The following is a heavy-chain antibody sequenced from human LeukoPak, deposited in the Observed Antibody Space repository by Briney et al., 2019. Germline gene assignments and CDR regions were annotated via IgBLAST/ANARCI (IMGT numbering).Heavy chain of an antibody. CDR3: ARQNYDYVWGSYRYVDY. J-gene: IGHJ4*02. CDR2: IYPGDSDT. Sequence: GESLKISCKGSGYSFTSYWIAWVRQMPGKGLEWMGIIYPGDSDTRYSPSFQGQVTISADKSISTAYLQWSSLKASDTAMYYCARQNYDYVWGSYRYVDYWGQGTLVTVSS. D-gene: IGHD3-16*02. CDR1: GYSFTSYW. V-gene: IGHV5-51*01.